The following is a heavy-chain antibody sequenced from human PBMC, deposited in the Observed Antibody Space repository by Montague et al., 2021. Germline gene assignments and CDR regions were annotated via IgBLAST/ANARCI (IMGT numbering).Heavy chain of an antibody. CDR1: GGSISRSSYY. CDR3: TRPGGYCTSDTSYFWFAP. CDR2: IYSSGST. Sequence: SETLSLTCTVSGGSISRSSYYWGWIRQPPGKGLEWIGSIYSSGSTYYNPSLKSQVTISADTSKNQFSLKLSSVTAADTAVYYCTRPGGYCTSDTSYFWFAPWGQGILVTGSS. J-gene: IGHJ5*02. D-gene: IGHD2-8*02. V-gene: IGHV4-39*01.